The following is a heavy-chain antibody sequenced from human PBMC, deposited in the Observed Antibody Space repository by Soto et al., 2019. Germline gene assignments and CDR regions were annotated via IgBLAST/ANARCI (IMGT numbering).Heavy chain of an antibody. D-gene: IGHD2-15*01. Sequence: GGSLRLSCAASGFTFSSYWMSWVRQAPGKGLEWVANIKQDGSEKYYVDSVKGRFTISRDNAKNSLYLQMNSLRAEDTAVYYCARDFGYCSGGSCYDRLGQWLSLSPFDYWGQGTLVTVSS. V-gene: IGHV3-7*05. CDR1: GFTFSSYW. CDR3: ARDFGYCSGGSCYDRLGQWLSLSPFDY. J-gene: IGHJ4*02. CDR2: IKQDGSEK.